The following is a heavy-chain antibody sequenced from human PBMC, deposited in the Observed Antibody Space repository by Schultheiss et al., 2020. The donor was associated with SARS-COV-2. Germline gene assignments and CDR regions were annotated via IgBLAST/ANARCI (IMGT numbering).Heavy chain of an antibody. CDR3: ARGTSLNDN. D-gene: IGHD1-1*01. CDR2: IRYDGSKK. J-gene: IGHJ4*02. Sequence: GGSLRLSCAASGFTFSSNYMSWVRQAPGKGLEWVALIRYDGSKKYYADSVKGRFTISRDNSKNTLYLQMNSLRGEDTAVYYCARGTSLNDNWGQGTLVTVSS. V-gene: IGHV3-33*08. CDR1: GFTFSSNY.